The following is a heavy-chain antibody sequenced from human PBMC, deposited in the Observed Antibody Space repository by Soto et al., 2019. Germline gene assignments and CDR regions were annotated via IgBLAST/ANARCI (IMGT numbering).Heavy chain of an antibody. V-gene: IGHV3-23*01. CDR1: GFTVSSYA. CDR2: ISGSGST. CDR3: AEALLFAFTPGYYMDV. Sequence: EVQLLESGGGLVQPGGSLRLSCAASGFTVSSYAMSWVRQAPGKGLEWVSVISGSGSTYSADSVKGRFTISRDSSKNTVYMQRNSLRAEDTAVYYCAEALLFAFTPGYYMDVWGRGTTVTVSS. J-gene: IGHJ6*03. D-gene: IGHD2-15*01.